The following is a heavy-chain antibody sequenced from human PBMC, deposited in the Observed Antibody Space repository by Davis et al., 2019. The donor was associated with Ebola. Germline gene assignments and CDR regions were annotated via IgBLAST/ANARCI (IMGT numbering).Heavy chain of an antibody. CDR3: ASLSRITMIVADY. D-gene: IGHD3-22*01. Sequence: GSLRLSCTVSGGSISPYYWGWIRQPPGKGLEWIGSIYYSGSTYYNPSLKSRVTISVDTSKNQFSLKLSSVTAADTAVYYCASLSRITMIVADYWGQGTLVTVSS. J-gene: IGHJ4*02. V-gene: IGHV4-39*01. CDR1: GGSISPYY. CDR2: IYYSGST.